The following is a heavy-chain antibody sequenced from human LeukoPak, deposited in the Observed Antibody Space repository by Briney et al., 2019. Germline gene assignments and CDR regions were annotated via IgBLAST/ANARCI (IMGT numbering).Heavy chain of an antibody. V-gene: IGHV3-49*04. Sequence: GGSLRLSCTASEFTFGDYAMSWVRQAPGKGLEWVGFIRGKAYGGTTEYAASVKGRFTISRDDSKSIAYLQMNSLRTEDTAVYYCTRAPYSNYVNLDYWGQGTLVTVSS. CDR1: EFTFGDYA. J-gene: IGHJ4*02. CDR3: TRAPYSNYVNLDY. CDR2: IRGKAYGGTT. D-gene: IGHD4-11*01.